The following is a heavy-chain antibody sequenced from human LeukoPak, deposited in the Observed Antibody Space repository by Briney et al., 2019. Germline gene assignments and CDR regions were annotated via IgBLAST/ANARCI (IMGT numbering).Heavy chain of an antibody. D-gene: IGHD2-2*01. CDR3: ARGNVYCSSTSCYPRGYFQH. Sequence: GASVKVSCKASGYAFTSYDINWVRQATGQGLEWMGWMNPNSGNTGYAQKSQGRVTITRNTSISTAYMELSSLRSEDTAVYYCARGNVYCSSTSCYPRGYFQHWGQGTLVTVSS. J-gene: IGHJ1*01. CDR1: GYAFTSYD. CDR2: MNPNSGNT. V-gene: IGHV1-8*03.